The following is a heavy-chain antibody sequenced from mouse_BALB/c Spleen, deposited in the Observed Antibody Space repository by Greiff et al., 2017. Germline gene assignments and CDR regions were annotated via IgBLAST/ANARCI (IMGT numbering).Heavy chain of an antibody. CDR1: GYTFTSYN. D-gene: IGHD2-1*01. V-gene: IGHV1-12*01. CDR2: IYPGNGDT. Sequence: QVQLKQPGAELVKPGASVKMSCKASGYTFTSYNMHWVKQTPGQGLEWIGAIYPGNGDTSYNQKFKGKATLTADKSSSTAYMELRSLTSEDSAVYYCTRPIYYGNSWFAYWGQGTLVTVSA. CDR3: TRPIYYGNSWFAY. J-gene: IGHJ3*01.